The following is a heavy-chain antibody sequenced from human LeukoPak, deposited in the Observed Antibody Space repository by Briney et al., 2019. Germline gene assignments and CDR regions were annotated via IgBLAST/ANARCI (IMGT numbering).Heavy chain of an antibody. Sequence: GGSLRPSCAASGFTFSDYHMNWIRQAPGKGLEWVSYISPGGHTVYFADSVKGRFTLSGDNAKNSLSLQMNSLTAEDTAVYYCAAGRDIAVAGPGGYFDYWGQGTLVTVSS. CDR1: GFTFSDYH. CDR2: ISPGGHTV. D-gene: IGHD6-19*01. CDR3: AAGRDIAVAGPGGYFDY. J-gene: IGHJ4*02. V-gene: IGHV3-11*01.